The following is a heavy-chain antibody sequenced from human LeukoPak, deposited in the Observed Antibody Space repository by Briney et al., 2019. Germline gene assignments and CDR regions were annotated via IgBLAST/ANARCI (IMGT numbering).Heavy chain of an antibody. J-gene: IGHJ3*02. CDR3: ARHKHIVGAANDAFDI. D-gene: IGHD1-26*01. Sequence: GESLKISCKGSGYSFTSYWIGWVRQMPGKGLEWMGIIYPGDSDTRYSTSFQGQVTISADKSISTAYLQWSSLKASDTAMYYCARHKHIVGAANDAFDIWGQGTMVTVSS. V-gene: IGHV5-51*01. CDR1: GYSFTSYW. CDR2: IYPGDSDT.